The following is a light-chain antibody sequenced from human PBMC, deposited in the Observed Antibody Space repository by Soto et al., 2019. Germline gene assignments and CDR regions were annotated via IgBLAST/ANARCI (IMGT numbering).Light chain of an antibody. CDR2: GNS. V-gene: IGLV1-40*01. CDR1: SSNIGAGYD. CDR3: QSYYSSLSGYV. Sequence: QSVLTQPPSVSGAPGQRVTISCTGSSSNIGAGYDVHWYQQHPGTAPKLLIYGNSNRPSGVPDRFSGSKSGTSASLAITGLQAEDEAAYYCQSYYSSLSGYVFGPGTKLTVL. J-gene: IGLJ1*01.